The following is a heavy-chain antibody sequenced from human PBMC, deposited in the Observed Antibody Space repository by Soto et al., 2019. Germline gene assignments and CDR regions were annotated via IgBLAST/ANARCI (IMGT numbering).Heavy chain of an antibody. CDR3: ARQIYDADTGPNFQYYFES. D-gene: IGHD5-18*01. J-gene: IGHJ4*02. CDR2: IDPSDSQT. CDR1: GYSFAGYW. V-gene: IGHV5-10-1*01. Sequence: GESLKISCKGSGYSFAGYWITWVRQKPGKGLEWMGRIDPSDSQTYYSPSFRGHVTISVTKSITTVFLQWSSLRASDTAMYYCARQIYDADTGPNFQYYFESWGQGTPVTASS.